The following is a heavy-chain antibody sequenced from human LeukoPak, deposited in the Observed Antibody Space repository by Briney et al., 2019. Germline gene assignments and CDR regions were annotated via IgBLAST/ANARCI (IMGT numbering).Heavy chain of an antibody. V-gene: IGHV1-8*01. Sequence: ASVKVSCKASGYTFTSHDINWVRQATGQGLEWMGWMNPNSGNTGYAQKLQGRVTMTRNTSISTAYMELSSLRSEDTAVYYCARGGIGREYCSSTTCYDNSFGDWGQGTLVTVSS. D-gene: IGHD2-2*01. CDR3: ARGGIGREYCSSTTCYDNSFGD. CDR1: GYTFTSHD. J-gene: IGHJ4*02. CDR2: MNPNSGNT.